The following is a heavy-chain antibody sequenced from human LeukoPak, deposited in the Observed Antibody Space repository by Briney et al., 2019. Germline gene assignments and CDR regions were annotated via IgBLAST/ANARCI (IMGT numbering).Heavy chain of an antibody. CDR3: ARDLEGWFDP. Sequence: PGGSLRLSCAASGFTFSSYSMNWVRQAPGKGLEWVSSISSSSSYIYYADSVNGRFTISRDNAKKSLYLQMNSLRAEDTAVYYCARDLEGWFDPWGQGTLVTVSS. CDR1: GFTFSSYS. J-gene: IGHJ5*02. V-gene: IGHV3-21*01. CDR2: ISSSSSYI.